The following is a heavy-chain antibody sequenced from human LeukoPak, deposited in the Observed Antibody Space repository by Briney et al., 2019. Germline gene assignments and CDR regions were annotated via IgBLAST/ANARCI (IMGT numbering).Heavy chain of an antibody. CDR2: IYTSGST. J-gene: IGHJ5*02. Sequence: SETLSLTCTVSGGAISSYYWSWIRQPAGKGLEWIGRIYTSGSTNYNPSLKSRVTMSVDTSKNQFSLKLSSLTAADTAVYYCARDRRVGATTLRWFDPWGQGTLVSVSS. D-gene: IGHD1-26*01. CDR1: GGAISSYY. V-gene: IGHV4-4*07. CDR3: ARDRRVGATTLRWFDP.